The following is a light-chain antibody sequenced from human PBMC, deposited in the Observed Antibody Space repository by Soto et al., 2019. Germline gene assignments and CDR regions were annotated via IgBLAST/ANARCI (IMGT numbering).Light chain of an antibody. CDR3: SSYTSSSTFYV. Sequence: QSALTQPASVSGSPGQSITISCTGTSSDVGGYNYVSWYQQHPGKAPKLMSYDVSNRPSGVSSRFSGSKSGNTASLTISGLQAEDEADYVCSSYTSSSTFYVFGTGTKLTVL. J-gene: IGLJ1*01. V-gene: IGLV2-14*01. CDR1: SSDVGGYNY. CDR2: DVS.